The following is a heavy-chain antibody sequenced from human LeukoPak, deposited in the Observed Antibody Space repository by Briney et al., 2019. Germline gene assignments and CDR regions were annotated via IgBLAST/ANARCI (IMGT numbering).Heavy chain of an antibody. J-gene: IGHJ4*02. CDR1: GFIFSAYS. CDR3: ARLLSYGYYFDY. Sequence: GGSLRLSCAASGFIFSAYSMNWVRQAPGKGLEWVANIKQDGSEKYYVDSVKGRFTISRDNAKNSLYLQMNSLRAEDTAAYYCARLLSYGYYFDYWGQGTLVTVSS. CDR2: IKQDGSEK. D-gene: IGHD1-26*01. V-gene: IGHV3-7*01.